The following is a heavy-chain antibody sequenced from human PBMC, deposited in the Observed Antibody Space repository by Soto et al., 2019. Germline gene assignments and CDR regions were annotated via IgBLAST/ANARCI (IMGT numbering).Heavy chain of an antibody. V-gene: IGHV3-23*01. D-gene: IGHD3-22*01. CDR3: ATCYYDSSGYFQH. Sequence: GGSLRHSCAASGFTFSGYGMSGVRQAPGKGLEWVSAISGSGGSTYYADSVKGRFTISRDNSKNTLYLQMNSLRAEDTAVYYCATCYYDSSGYFQHWGQGTLVTLSS. CDR1: GFTFSGYG. J-gene: IGHJ1*01. CDR2: ISGSGGST.